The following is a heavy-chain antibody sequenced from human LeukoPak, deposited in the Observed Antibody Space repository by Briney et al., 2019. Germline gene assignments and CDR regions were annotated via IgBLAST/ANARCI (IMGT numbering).Heavy chain of an antibody. J-gene: IGHJ4*02. Sequence: SETLSLTCAVSGYSISSGYYWGWIRQPPGKGLEWIGSIYHSGSSDYNPSLKTRVTISVDTSKNQFSLKLNSAPAADTAVDFCARNYGSGSYPFWGQGTLVTVSS. CDR1: GYSISSGYY. CDR2: IYHSGSS. V-gene: IGHV4-38-2*01. D-gene: IGHD3-10*01. CDR3: ARNYGSGSYPF.